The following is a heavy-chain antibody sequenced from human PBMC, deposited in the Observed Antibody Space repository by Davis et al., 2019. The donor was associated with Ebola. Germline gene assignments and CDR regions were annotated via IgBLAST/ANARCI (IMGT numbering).Heavy chain of an antibody. V-gene: IGHV1-8*01. CDR1: GYTFTSYD. D-gene: IGHD6-6*01. Sequence: AASVKVSCKASGYTFTSYDINWVRQAPGQGLEWMGWMNPNSGNTGYAQKFQGRVTMTRNTSISTAYMELSSLRSEDTAVYYCARDYWGTSSSFNWFDPWGQGTLVTVSS. CDR3: ARDYWGTSSSFNWFDP. J-gene: IGHJ5*02. CDR2: MNPNSGNT.